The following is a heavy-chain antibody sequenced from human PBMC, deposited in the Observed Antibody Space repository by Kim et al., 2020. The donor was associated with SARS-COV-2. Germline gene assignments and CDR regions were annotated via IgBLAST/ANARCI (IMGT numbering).Heavy chain of an antibody. Sequence: SETLSLTCTVSGGSISSSSYYWGWIRQPPGKGLEWIGSIYYSGSTYYNPSLKSRVTISVDTSKNQFSLKLSSVTAADTAVYYCARDGLLTYDAFDIWGQGTMVTVSS. J-gene: IGHJ3*02. V-gene: IGHV4-39*07. D-gene: IGHD2-21*01. CDR3: ARDGLLTYDAFDI. CDR2: IYYSGST. CDR1: GGSISSSSYY.